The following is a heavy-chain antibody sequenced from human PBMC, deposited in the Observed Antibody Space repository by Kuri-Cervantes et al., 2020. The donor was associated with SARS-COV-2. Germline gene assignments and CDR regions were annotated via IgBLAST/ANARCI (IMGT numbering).Heavy chain of an antibody. CDR3: ARRRDPDF. V-gene: IGHV1-2*02. J-gene: IGHJ4*02. CDR2: INPDTGYT. Sequence: ASVKVSCKASGYTFTDYYLHWVRQAPGQGLEWVGWINPDTGYTNYAQKFQGRVTMTRDTSISTAYMEMSRLRSDDTAVYYCARRRDPDFWGQGTLVTVSS. CDR1: GYTFTDYY.